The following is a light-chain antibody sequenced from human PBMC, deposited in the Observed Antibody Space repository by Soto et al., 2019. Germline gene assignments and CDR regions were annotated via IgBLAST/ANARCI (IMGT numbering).Light chain of an antibody. Sequence: DIQMTQSPSSLSASVGDRVTITCRASQSINTYVIWYAQKPGKAPNLLIYAASILQSGVPSRFSGSGSGTDFTLTITSLQPEDFATYYCQQSSTTPRTFGRGTKVEIK. J-gene: IGKJ1*01. V-gene: IGKV1-39*01. CDR2: AAS. CDR3: QQSSTTPRT. CDR1: QSINTY.